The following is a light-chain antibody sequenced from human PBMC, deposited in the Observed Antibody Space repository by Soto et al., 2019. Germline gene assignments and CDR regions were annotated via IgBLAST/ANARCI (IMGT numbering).Light chain of an antibody. V-gene: IGKV1-13*02. CDR1: QDIGIY. Sequence: AIQLTQSPSSLSASVGDRVTITCRASQDIGIYLAWYQQKPGKAPNLLIYAASSLQRGVPSRFSGSGSGTDFTLTIRSLQPEDFATYHCQHCDTYWAFGPGTKVEVE. CDR2: AAS. J-gene: IGKJ1*01. CDR3: QHCDTYWA.